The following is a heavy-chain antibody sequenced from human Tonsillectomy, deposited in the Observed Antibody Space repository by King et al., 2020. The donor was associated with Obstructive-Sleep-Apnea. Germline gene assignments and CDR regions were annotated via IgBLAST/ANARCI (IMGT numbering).Heavy chain of an antibody. Sequence: VQLVESGGGLVQPGGSLRLSCAASGFIFSSYSMNWVRQAPGKGLELVSYISESSKTIYYADSVNGRLTISRDNAKNSLYLQMNSLRVEDTALYYCVKDVYWSFDYWGQGALVTVSS. D-gene: IGHD3-3*01. CDR1: GFIFSSYS. V-gene: IGHV3-48*04. J-gene: IGHJ4*02. CDR2: ISESSKTI. CDR3: VKDVYWSFDY.